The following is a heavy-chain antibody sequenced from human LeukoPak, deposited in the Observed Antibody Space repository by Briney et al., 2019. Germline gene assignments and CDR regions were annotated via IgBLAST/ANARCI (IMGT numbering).Heavy chain of an antibody. CDR2: ISTSGST. D-gene: IGHD3-22*01. CDR1: GGSISSGTYY. CDR3: ARGYYDSSGYSPNFDY. Sequence: SETLSLTCTVSGGSISSGTYYWSWIRQPAGKGLEWIGRISTSGSTNYNPSLQSRVTISVDTSKNQFSLKVSSVTAADTAVYYCARGYYDSSGYSPNFDYWGQGTLVTVSS. V-gene: IGHV4-61*02. J-gene: IGHJ4*02.